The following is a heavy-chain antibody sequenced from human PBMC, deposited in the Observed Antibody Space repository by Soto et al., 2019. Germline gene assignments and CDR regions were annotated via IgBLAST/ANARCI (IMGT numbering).Heavy chain of an antibody. CDR1: GFTLTSAD. CDR3: AAEWSNRPFDF. V-gene: IGHV1-58*01. CDR2: IVGGSGST. Sequence: QLPLMQSGPEVKKPGTSVKVSCKASGFTLTSADVQWVRQTRGQRLEWIGWIVGGSGSTNYAQQFQGRLAITRDMSTSTVYMELSSLRSEDTAVYYCAAEWSNRPFDFWGQGTLVTVSS. D-gene: IGHD3-3*01. J-gene: IGHJ4*02.